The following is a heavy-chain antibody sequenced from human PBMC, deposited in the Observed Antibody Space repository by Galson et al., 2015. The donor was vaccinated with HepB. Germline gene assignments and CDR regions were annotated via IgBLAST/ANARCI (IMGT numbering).Heavy chain of an antibody. CDR2: IGSKANSYAT. CDR1: GFKFGGSA. CDR3: TRLGDLSGYSSL. Sequence: SLRLSCAASGFKFGGSAIHWVRQGSGKGLEWVGRIGSKANSYATAYAASVKGRFTISRDDSKNTAYMQMNSLKTEDTAVYYCTRLGDLSGYSSLWGQGTLVTVSS. D-gene: IGHD6-13*01. J-gene: IGHJ4*02. V-gene: IGHV3-73*01.